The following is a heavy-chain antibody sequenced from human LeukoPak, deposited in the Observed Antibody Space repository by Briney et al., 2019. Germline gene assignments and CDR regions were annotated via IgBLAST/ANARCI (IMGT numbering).Heavy chain of an antibody. D-gene: IGHD2-21*02. Sequence: SVKVSCKASGGTFSSYAISWVRQAPGQGLEWMGRIIPIFGTANYAQEFQGRVTITTDESTSTAYMELSSLRSEDTAVYYCARAHGYCGGDCYPYYFDYWGQGTLVTVSS. CDR3: ARAHGYCGGDCYPYYFDY. J-gene: IGHJ4*02. CDR2: IIPIFGTA. V-gene: IGHV1-69*05. CDR1: GGTFSSYA.